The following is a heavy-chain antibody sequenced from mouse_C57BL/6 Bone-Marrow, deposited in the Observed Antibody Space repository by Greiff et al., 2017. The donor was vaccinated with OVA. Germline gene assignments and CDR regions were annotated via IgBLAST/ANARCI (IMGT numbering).Heavy chain of an antibody. CDR3: ARSGYSNPYYFDY. V-gene: IGHV1-72*01. Sequence: KPGRGLEWIGRIDPNSGGTKYNEKFKSKATLTVDKPSSTAYMQLSSLTSEDSAVYYCARSGYSNPYYFDYWGQGTTLTVSS. CDR2: IDPNSGGT. J-gene: IGHJ2*01. D-gene: IGHD2-5*01.